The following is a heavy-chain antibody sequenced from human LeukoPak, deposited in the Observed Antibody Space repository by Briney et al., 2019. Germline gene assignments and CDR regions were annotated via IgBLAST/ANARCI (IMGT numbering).Heavy chain of an antibody. D-gene: IGHD5-12*01. CDR1: GFTFDHYV. CDR2: ISGDGSGT. V-gene: IGHV3-43*02. Sequence: GGSLRLSCTASGFTFDHYVMHWVRQAPGKGLEWVSLISGDGSGTYYADSVKGRFTISRDNSKNSLFLHMSGLRAEDTALYYCATQNPPGSGYYDTYNWFDPWGQGTLVTVAS. CDR3: ATQNPPGSGYYDTYNWFDP. J-gene: IGHJ5*02.